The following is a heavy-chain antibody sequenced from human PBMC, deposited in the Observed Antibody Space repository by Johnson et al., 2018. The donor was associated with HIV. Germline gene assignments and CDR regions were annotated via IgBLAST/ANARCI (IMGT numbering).Heavy chain of an antibody. J-gene: IGHJ3*02. D-gene: IGHD2-2*01. CDR3: AKDPLVVPAATLDAFDI. CDR1: GFTFDEYG. Sequence: VHLVESGGGVVRPGGSLRLSCEVSGFTFDEYGMSWVRQAPGKGLEWVSGINWNGGSTGYAACCKGRVTLSRYNSKNTLYLQMHSLKAEDTAIYYCAKDPLVVPAATLDAFDIWGQGTMVTVSS. V-gene: IGHV3-20*04. CDR2: INWNGGST.